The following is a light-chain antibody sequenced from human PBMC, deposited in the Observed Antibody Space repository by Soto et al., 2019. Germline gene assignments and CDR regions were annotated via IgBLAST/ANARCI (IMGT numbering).Light chain of an antibody. V-gene: IGLV1-40*01. J-gene: IGLJ3*02. Sequence: QSVLTQPPSVSGAPGQRVTISCTGSSANIGAGYDVQWYQQLPGTAPKLLIYGNSHRTSGVPDRFSGAKSCTSASLAITGLQAEDEADYYCQSYDSSLCGWVFGGGTQLTVL. CDR1: SANIGAGYD. CDR3: QSYDSSLCGWV. CDR2: GNS.